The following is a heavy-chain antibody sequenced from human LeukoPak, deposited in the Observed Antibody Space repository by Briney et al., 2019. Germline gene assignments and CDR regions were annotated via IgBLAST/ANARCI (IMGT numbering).Heavy chain of an antibody. D-gene: IGHD6-13*01. V-gene: IGHV4-59*01. CDR2: IYYSGST. J-gene: IGHJ3*02. Sequence: SETLSLTCTVSGGSISSYYWSWIRQPPGKGLEWIGYIYYSGSTNYNPSLKSRVTISVDTSKNQFSLKLSSVTAADTAVYYCARGKSESSWYKNAFDIWGQGTMVTVSS. CDR1: GGSISSYY. CDR3: ARGKSESSWYKNAFDI.